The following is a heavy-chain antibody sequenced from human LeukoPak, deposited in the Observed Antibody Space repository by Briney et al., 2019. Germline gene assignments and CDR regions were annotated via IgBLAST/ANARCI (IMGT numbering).Heavy chain of an antibody. CDR2: ISYDGSNK. Sequence: GGSLRLSCSASGFTFSSYAMHWVRQAPGKGLEWVAVISYDGSNKYYADSVKGRFTISRDNSKNTLYLQMNSLRAEDTAVYYCARIIQQLALNDAFDIWGRGTMVTVSS. D-gene: IGHD6-13*01. CDR1: GFTFSSYA. J-gene: IGHJ3*02. CDR3: ARIIQQLALNDAFDI. V-gene: IGHV3-30-3*01.